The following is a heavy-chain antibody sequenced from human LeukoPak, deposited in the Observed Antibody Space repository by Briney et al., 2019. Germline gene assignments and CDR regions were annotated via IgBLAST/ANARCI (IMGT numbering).Heavy chain of an antibody. J-gene: IGHJ3*01. CDR2: INHSGST. CDR3: VRQIGAGAFDF. D-gene: IGHD6-13*01. V-gene: IGHV4-34*01. CDR1: GGSFSGYY. Sequence: PSETLSLTCAVYGGSFSGYYWSWIRQPPGKGLEWIGEINHSGSTNYNPSLKSRVTLSIDTSKNQFSLTLRSVTAADTARYSCVRQIGAGAFDFWGQGTDVTVSS.